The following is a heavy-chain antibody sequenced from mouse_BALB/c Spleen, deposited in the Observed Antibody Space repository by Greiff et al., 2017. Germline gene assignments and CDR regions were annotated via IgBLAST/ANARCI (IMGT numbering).Heavy chain of an antibody. V-gene: IGHV1-14*01. CDR2: INPYNDGT. Sequence: VQLKQSGPELVKPGASVKMSCKASGYTFTSYVMHWVKQKPGQGLEWIGYINPYNDGTKYNEKFKGKATLTSDKSSSTAYMELSSLTSEDSAVYYCASAYGSSWFAYWGQGTLVTVSA. CDR1: GYTFTSYV. J-gene: IGHJ3*01. D-gene: IGHD1-1*01. CDR3: ASAYGSSWFAY.